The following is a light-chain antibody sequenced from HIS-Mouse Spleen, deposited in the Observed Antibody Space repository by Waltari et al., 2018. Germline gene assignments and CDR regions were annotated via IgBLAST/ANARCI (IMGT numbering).Light chain of an antibody. CDR2: DVS. J-gene: IGLJ2*01. CDR1: SSDVGVSNY. Sequence: QSALTQPASVSGSPGQSTTISCTATSSDVGVSNYLPWYQQHPGKAPKLMIYDVSNRPSGVSNRFSGSKSGNTASLTISGLQAEDEADYYCSSYTSSSTLVFGGGTKLTVL. CDR3: SSYTSSSTLV. V-gene: IGLV2-14*03.